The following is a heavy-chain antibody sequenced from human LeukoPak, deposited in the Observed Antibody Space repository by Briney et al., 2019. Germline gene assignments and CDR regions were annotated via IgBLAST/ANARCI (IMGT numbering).Heavy chain of an antibody. CDR1: GFTVSSNY. CDR2: INWDGGST. J-gene: IGHJ4*02. CDR3: ARDSFSGSSLDY. V-gene: IGHV3-20*04. D-gene: IGHD1-26*01. Sequence: GGSLRLSCAASGFTVSSNYMSWVRQAPGKGLEWVSSINWDGGSTAYADSVQGRFTISRDNAKNSLHLQMKSLRAEDTALYYCARDSFSGSSLDYWGQGTLVTVSS.